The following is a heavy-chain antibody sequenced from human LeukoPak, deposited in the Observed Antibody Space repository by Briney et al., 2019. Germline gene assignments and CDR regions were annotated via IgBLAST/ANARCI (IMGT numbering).Heavy chain of an antibody. Sequence: GSLRLSCVASGFTFNRLGMSWVRPAPGEGVEWVSAISGSDDSTYYADSVRGRFTISRDVSKNTLFLQMNSLRAEDTALYYCTKAKYYHFDYWGQGTLVTVSS. CDR2: ISGSDDST. D-gene: IGHD3-16*01. CDR3: TKAKYYHFDY. V-gene: IGHV3-23*01. CDR1: GFTFNRLG. J-gene: IGHJ4*02.